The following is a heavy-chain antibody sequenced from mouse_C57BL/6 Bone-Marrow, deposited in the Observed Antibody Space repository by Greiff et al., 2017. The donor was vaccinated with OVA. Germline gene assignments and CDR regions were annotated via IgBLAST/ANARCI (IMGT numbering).Heavy chain of an antibody. CDR3: ARQFYYCKVDY. V-gene: IGHV1-72*01. Sequence: VQLQQSGAELVKPGASVKLSCKASGYTFTSYWMHWVKQRPGRGLEWIGRIDTNSGGTKYNEKLKSKATLTVDKPSSTAYMQLSSLTSEDSAIYYCARQFYYCKVDYWGQGTTLTVSS. CDR2: IDTNSGGT. CDR1: GYTFTSYW. D-gene: IGHD2-1*01. J-gene: IGHJ2*01.